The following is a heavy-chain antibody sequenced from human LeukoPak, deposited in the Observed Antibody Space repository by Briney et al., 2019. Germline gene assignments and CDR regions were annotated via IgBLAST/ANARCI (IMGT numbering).Heavy chain of an antibody. V-gene: IGHV3-9*01. CDR2: ISWNSGSI. D-gene: IGHD6-13*01. J-gene: IGHJ5*02. CDR1: GFTFDDYA. Sequence: GGSLRLSCAASGFTFDDYAMHWVRQAPGKGLEWVSGISWNSGSIGYAGSVKGRFTISRDNAKNSLYLQMNSLRAEDTALYYCAKDDSSSWVTRESWFDPWGQGTLVTVSS. CDR3: AKDDSSSWVTRESWFDP.